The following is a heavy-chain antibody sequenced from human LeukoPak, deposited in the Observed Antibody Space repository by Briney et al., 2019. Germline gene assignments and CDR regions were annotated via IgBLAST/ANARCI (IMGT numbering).Heavy chain of an antibody. J-gene: IGHJ4*02. CDR1: GFTFSGSA. D-gene: IGHD6-13*01. V-gene: IGHV3-73*01. CDR3: TSRGPTAAAPDY. CDR2: IRSKANSYAT. Sequence: GGSLRLSCAASGFTFSGSAMHWVRQASGKGLEWVGRIRSKANSYATAYAASVKGRFTISRDDSKNTAYLQMNSLKTEDTAMYFCTSRGPTAAAPDYWGQGTLVTVSS.